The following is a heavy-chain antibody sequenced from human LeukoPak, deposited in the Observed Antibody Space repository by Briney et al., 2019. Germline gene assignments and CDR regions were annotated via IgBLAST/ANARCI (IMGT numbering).Heavy chain of an antibody. CDR1: GGSISSYY. Sequence: SETLSLTCTVSGGSISSYYWSWIRQPPGKGLEWIGYIYYSGSTNYNPSLKSRVTISVDTSKNQFSLKLSSVTAADTAVYYCARVERGYSNYAEYFQHWGQGTLVTVSA. D-gene: IGHD3-22*01. V-gene: IGHV4-59*01. J-gene: IGHJ1*01. CDR2: IYYSGST. CDR3: ARVERGYSNYAEYFQH.